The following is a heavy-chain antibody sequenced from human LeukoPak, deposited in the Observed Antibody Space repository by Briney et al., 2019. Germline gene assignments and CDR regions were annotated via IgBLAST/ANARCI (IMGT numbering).Heavy chain of an antibody. CDR1: GSTFSSYA. Sequence: GGSLRLSCAASGSTFSSYAMHWVRQAPGKGLEWVAVISYDGSNKYYADSVKGRFTISRDNSKNTLYLQMNSLTAEDTAVYYCARHVWFGEHNGHENWFDPWGQGTLVIVSP. CDR2: ISYDGSNK. J-gene: IGHJ5*02. V-gene: IGHV3-30*04. D-gene: IGHD3-10*01. CDR3: ARHVWFGEHNGHENWFDP.